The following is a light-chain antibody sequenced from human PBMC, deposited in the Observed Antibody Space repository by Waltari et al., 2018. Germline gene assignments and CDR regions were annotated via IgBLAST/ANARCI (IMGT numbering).Light chain of an antibody. CDR2: DND. V-gene: IGLV1-51*01. CDR1: SSNITNNS. Sequence: HSVLTQPRSVSPAPGQKVAISCAGRSSNITNNSVSCSQQFPGTATKLLIYDNDKRPSGIPDRFAASKSGTSATLGSAGLQTGEEANYYGGTWDTSRSAWVFGGGTKLTVL. CDR3: GTWDTSRSAWV. J-gene: IGLJ3*02.